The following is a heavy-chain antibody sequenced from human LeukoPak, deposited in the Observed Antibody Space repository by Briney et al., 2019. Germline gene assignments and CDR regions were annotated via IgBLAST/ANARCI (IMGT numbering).Heavy chain of an antibody. J-gene: IGHJ6*02. CDR3: TTESTSFITIFGVVYYYYGMDV. CDR1: GFTFSNAW. Sequence: GGSLRLSCAASGFTFSNAWMNWVRQAPGKGLEWVGRIKSKTDGGTTDYAAPVKGRFTISRDDSKNTLYLQMNSLKTEDTAVYYCTTESTSFITIFGVVYYYYGMDVWGQGTTVTVSS. V-gene: IGHV3-15*07. D-gene: IGHD3-3*01. CDR2: IKSKTDGGTT.